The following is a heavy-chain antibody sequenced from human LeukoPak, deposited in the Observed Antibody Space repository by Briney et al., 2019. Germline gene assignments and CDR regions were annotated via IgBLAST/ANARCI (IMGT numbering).Heavy chain of an antibody. CDR1: GDSISYFY. CDR2: ISGSGST. D-gene: IGHD3-10*01. CDR3: ARPSYYLYYFDY. J-gene: IGHJ4*02. V-gene: IGHV4-4*07. Sequence: SETLSLTCSVSGDSISYFYWSWIRQAAGKGLEWIGRISGSGSTDYNASLKSRVTISVDTSKNQFSLKLSSVTAADTAVYYCARPSYYLYYFDYWGQGTLVTVSS.